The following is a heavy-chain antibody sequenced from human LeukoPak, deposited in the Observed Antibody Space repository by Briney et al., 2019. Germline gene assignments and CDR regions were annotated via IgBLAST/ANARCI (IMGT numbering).Heavy chain of an antibody. V-gene: IGHV3-53*01. CDR1: GFVVTANY. J-gene: IGHJ4*02. CDR3: ALLSGGAFGY. Sequence: GGSLRLSCAASGFVVTANYLAWARQAPGKGLEWVSTISNGGDPFYGDSVKGRSTTSRDESTNTFSLQLDSLRVEDMGVYYCALLSGGAFGYWGQGTQVTVAS. CDR2: ISNGGDP. D-gene: IGHD2/OR15-2a*01.